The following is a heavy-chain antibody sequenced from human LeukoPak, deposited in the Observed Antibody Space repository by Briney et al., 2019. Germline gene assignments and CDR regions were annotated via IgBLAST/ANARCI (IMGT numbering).Heavy chain of an antibody. CDR1: GGSFSGYY. CDR2: INHSGST. D-gene: IGHD6-6*01. CDR3: ARGLVYSSSSYSDY. J-gene: IGHJ4*02. Sequence: PSETLSLTCAVYGGSFSGYYWSWIRQPPGKGLEWIGEINHSGSTNYNPSLKSRVTISVDTSKDQFYLKLSYVTAADAAVYYCARGLVYSSSSYSDYWGQGTLVTVSS. V-gene: IGHV4-34*01.